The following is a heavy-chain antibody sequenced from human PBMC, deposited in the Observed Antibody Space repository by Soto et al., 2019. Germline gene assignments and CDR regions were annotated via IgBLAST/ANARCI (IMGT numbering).Heavy chain of an antibody. CDR2: ISGSGGST. D-gene: IGHD3-22*01. CDR3: AKGGYDSIGYYAFDI. Sequence: GGSLRLSCAASGFTFSSYAMSWVRQAPGKGLEWVSAISGSGGSTYYADSVKGRFTISRDNSKNKLYLQMNSLRAEDTAVYYCAKGGYDSIGYYAFDIWGQGTMVTVSS. J-gene: IGHJ3*02. CDR1: GFTFSSYA. V-gene: IGHV3-23*01.